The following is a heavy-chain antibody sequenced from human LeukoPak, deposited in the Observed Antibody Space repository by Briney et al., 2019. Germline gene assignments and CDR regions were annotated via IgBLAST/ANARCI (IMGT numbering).Heavy chain of an antibody. J-gene: IGHJ5*02. D-gene: IGHD2-21*02. Sequence: SETLSLTCSVSGGSISSPNYYWVWIRQPLGKGLEWIGTVYYSGSTYYNPSLKSRVTISVDTSKNQFSLKLSSVTAADTAVYFCARVGYCAGDCYHTWFDPWGQGTLVTVSS. CDR2: VYYSGST. CDR1: GGSISSPNYY. V-gene: IGHV4-39*01. CDR3: ARVGYCAGDCYHTWFDP.